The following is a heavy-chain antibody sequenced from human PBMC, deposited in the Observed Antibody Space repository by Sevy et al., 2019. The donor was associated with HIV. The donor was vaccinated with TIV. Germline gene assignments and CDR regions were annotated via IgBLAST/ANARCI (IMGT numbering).Heavy chain of an antibody. V-gene: IGHV3-30*02. CDR1: GFTFNVYG. Sequence: GGSLRLSCAASGFTFNVYGMHWVRQAPGKGLQWVAFTRYDGSTKYYADSVKGRFTISRDNSKNTLYLQMNSLGVDDTAMYYWTKDLTEGYSTSSGDFDYWGQGSLVTVSS. CDR3: TKDLTEGYSTSSGDFDY. D-gene: IGHD6-6*01. J-gene: IGHJ4*02. CDR2: TRYDGSTK.